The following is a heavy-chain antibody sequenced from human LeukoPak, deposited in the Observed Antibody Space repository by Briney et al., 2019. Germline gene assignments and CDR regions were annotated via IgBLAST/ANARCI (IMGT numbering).Heavy chain of an antibody. V-gene: IGHV3-64*01. CDR2: ISSNGGST. D-gene: IGHD6-13*01. Sequence: GSLRLSCAASGFTFSSYAMHWVRQAPGKGLEYVSAISSNGGSTYYANSVKGRFTISRDNSKNTLYLQMGSLRAEDMAVYYCARGHSSWSLPYYYYYGMDVWGQGTTVTVSS. CDR1: GFTFSSYA. J-gene: IGHJ6*02. CDR3: ARGHSSWSLPYYYYYGMDV.